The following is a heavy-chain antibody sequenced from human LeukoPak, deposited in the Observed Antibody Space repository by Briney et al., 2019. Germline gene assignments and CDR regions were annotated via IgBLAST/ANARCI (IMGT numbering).Heavy chain of an antibody. V-gene: IGHV1-2*02. D-gene: IGHD6-19*01. J-gene: IGHJ2*01. Sequence: ASVKVSCKASGYTFTGYYIHWVRQAPGQGLEWMGWISPNSGGTNYAQKFQGRVTLTRDTSVSTAYMELSSLRSDDTAVYYCARRVGSGHTGGYLDLWGRGTLVTVSS. CDR1: GYTFTGYY. CDR2: ISPNSGGT. CDR3: ARRVGSGHTGGYLDL.